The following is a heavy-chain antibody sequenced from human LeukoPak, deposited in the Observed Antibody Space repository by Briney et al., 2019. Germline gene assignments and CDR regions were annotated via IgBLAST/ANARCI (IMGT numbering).Heavy chain of an antibody. CDR1: GFTFSSYA. D-gene: IGHD6-19*01. CDR2: ISGSGGST. CDR3: AKVGYSSGWYLDGAFDY. J-gene: IGHJ4*02. V-gene: IGHV3-23*01. Sequence: GGSLRLSCAASGFTFSSYAMSWVRQAPGKGLEWVSAISGSGGSTYYADSVKGRFTISRDNSKNTLYLQMNSLRAEDTAVYYCAKVGYSSGWYLDGAFDYWGQGTLVIVSS.